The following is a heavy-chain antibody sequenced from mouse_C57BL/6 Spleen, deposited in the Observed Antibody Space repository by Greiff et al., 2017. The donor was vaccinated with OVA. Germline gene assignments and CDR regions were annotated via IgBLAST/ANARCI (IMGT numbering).Heavy chain of an antibody. CDR1: GFNIKDYY. V-gene: IGHV14-2*01. CDR3: ASSGSSYVLYFDY. CDR2: IAPEDGAT. Sequence: EVQLQQSGAALVKPGASVKLSCTASGFNIKDYYMHWVKQRTEQGLEWIGRIAPEDGATKSAPKFPGKATITADTSSNTAYLQLSSLTSEDTAVYYCASSGSSYVLYFDYWGQGTTLTVSS. J-gene: IGHJ2*01. D-gene: IGHD1-1*01.